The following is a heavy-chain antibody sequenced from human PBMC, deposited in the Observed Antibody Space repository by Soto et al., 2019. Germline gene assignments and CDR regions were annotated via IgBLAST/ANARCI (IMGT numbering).Heavy chain of an antibody. Sequence: QVQLQQWGAGLLKPSETLSLTCAVYGGSFSGYYWSWIRQPPGKGLEWIGEINHSGSTNYNPSLKSRVTISVDTSKNQFSLKLSSVTAADTAVYYCARGRRYFDWLFSPRVLGAFDYWGQGTLVTVSS. D-gene: IGHD3-9*01. CDR3: ARGRRYFDWLFSPRVLGAFDY. J-gene: IGHJ4*02. CDR1: GGSFSGYY. CDR2: INHSGST. V-gene: IGHV4-34*01.